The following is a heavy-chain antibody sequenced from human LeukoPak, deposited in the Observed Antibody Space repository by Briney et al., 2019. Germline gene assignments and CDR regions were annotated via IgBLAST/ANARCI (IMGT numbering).Heavy chain of an antibody. CDR1: GFTFSSYS. J-gene: IGHJ3*02. V-gene: IGHV3-23*01. CDR3: ASGSGWYFDAFDI. CDR2: ISGSGGST. D-gene: IGHD6-19*01. Sequence: PGGSLRLSCAASGFTFSSYSMNWVRQAPGKGLEWVSAISGSGGSTYYADSVKGRFTISRDNSKNTLYLQMNSLRAEDTAVYYCASGSGWYFDAFDIWGQGTMVTVSS.